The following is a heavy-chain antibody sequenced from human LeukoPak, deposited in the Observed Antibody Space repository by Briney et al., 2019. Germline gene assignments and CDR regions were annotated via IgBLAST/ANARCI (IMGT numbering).Heavy chain of an antibody. J-gene: IGHJ5*02. Sequence: SGTLSLTCTVSGGSISSYYWSWIRQPAGKGLEWIGRIYTSGSTNYNPSLKSRVTMSVDTSKNQFSLKLSSVTAADTAVYYCARDRRFGELKPLHNWFDPWGQGTLVTVSS. CDR2: IYTSGST. CDR1: GGSISSYY. D-gene: IGHD3-10*01. V-gene: IGHV4-4*07. CDR3: ARDRRFGELKPLHNWFDP.